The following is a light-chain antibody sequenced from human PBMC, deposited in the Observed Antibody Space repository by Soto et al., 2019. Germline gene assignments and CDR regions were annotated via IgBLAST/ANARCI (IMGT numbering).Light chain of an antibody. J-gene: IGKJ4*01. V-gene: IGKV3-11*01. CDR2: DAS. CDR1: QSIDIY. Sequence: EIVLTQSPATLSLSPGERATLSCRASQSIDIYLAWYQHQPGQAPRLLIYDASNRATGIPARFSGSGSGTDFTLTISSLEPEDFAVYYCKQRESWLTFGGGTKVEIK. CDR3: KQRESWLT.